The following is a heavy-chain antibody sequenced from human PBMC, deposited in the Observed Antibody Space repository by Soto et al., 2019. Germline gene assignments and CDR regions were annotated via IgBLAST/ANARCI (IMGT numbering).Heavy chain of an antibody. V-gene: IGHV4-59*01. CDR2: IYYSGST. Sequence: PSETLSLTCSVSGVSISSFHWSWIRQPPGKGLEWIGYIYYSGSTNYNPSLKSRVTISGDTSKNQFSLELSSVTAADTAVYYCARVRAPVGANTRGYFDSWGQGILVTVSS. D-gene: IGHD1-26*01. CDR3: ARVRAPVGANTRGYFDS. J-gene: IGHJ4*02. CDR1: GVSISSFH.